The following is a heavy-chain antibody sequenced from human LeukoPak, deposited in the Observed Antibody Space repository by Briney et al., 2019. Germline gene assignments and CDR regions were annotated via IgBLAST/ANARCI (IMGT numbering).Heavy chain of an antibody. Sequence: PSETLSLTCTVSGGSISGYYWSWIRQPAGKGLEWIGRIYTSGSTNYNPSLKSRVTISVDTSKNQFSLKLSSVTAADTAVYYCAREEALGSGSFDYWGQGTLVTVSS. D-gene: IGHD1-26*01. CDR3: AREEALGSGSFDY. J-gene: IGHJ4*02. CDR2: IYTSGST. V-gene: IGHV4-4*07. CDR1: GGSISGYY.